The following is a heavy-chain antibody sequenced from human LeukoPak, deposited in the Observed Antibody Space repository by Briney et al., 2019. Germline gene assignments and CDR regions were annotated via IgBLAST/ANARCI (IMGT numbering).Heavy chain of an antibody. J-gene: IGHJ4*02. CDR2: MNPNSGNT. V-gene: IGHV1-8*01. CDR3: TRGSSRRRDY. Sequence: ASVKVSCKASGYTFTTCDINWVRQATGQGLEWLGWMNPNSGNTGYAQSFQGRVTMTRDTSISTAYMELSNLRSEDTAIYYCTRGSSRRRDYWGQGTLVTVSS. CDR1: GYTFTTCD.